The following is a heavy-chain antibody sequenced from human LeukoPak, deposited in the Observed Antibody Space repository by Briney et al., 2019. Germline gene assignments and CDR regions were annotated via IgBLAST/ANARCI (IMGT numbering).Heavy chain of an antibody. V-gene: IGHV1-18*01. Sequence: ASVKVSCKASGYTFTSYGITWVRQAPGQGLEWMGWISAFNGNTNYAQEFQGRVTMTTDTSTKIAYMELRSLRSDDTAVYYCARGYQTSYYDRSGYHTYFDYWGQGTLVTVSS. CDR3: ARGYQTSYYDRSGYHTYFDY. D-gene: IGHD3-22*01. CDR1: GYTFTSYG. J-gene: IGHJ4*02. CDR2: ISAFNGNT.